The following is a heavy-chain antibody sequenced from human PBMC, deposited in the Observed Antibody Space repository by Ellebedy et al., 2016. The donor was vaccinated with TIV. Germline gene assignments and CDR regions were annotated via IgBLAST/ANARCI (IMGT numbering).Heavy chain of an antibody. J-gene: IGHJ4*02. CDR1: GFTFSNAW. CDR3: TTDHDWGSRGYSYGPRPFDH. D-gene: IGHD5-18*01. V-gene: IGHV3-15*07. CDR2: IKSKSDGGTT. Sequence: GESLKISCAASGFTFSNAWMNWVRQAPGKGLEWVGRIKSKSDGGTTDYAAPVKGRFTISRDDSKNTLYLQMNSLKTEDTAVYYCTTDHDWGSRGYSYGPRPFDHWGQGTLVTVSS.